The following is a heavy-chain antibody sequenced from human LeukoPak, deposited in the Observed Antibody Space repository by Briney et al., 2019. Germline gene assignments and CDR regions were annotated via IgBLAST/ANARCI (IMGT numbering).Heavy chain of an antibody. CDR3: TARRGAY. V-gene: IGHV3-15*01. CDR2: IKSKTDGGTT. D-gene: IGHD3-10*01. J-gene: IGHJ4*02. CDR1: GFNISNAS. Sequence: GGSLRLYYAASGFNISNASMSWVHPPHGKGQEWVGRIKSKTDGGTTDYAAPVKGRFTISRDDSKNTLYLQMNSLKTEDTAVYYCTARRGAYWGQGTLVTVSS.